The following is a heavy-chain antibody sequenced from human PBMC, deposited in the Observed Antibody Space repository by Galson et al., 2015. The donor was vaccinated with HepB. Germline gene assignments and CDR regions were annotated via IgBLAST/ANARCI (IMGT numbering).Heavy chain of an antibody. CDR1: GFTFSSYA. CDR3: TDNSHWYFEL. J-gene: IGHJ2*01. Sequence: SGFTFSSYAMSWVRQAPGKGLEWVSAISGSGGSTYYADSVKGRFTFSRDDSKNTASLQMSSLRTEDTAVYYCTDNSHWYFELWGRGTLVTVSS. D-gene: IGHD5-24*01. V-gene: IGHV3-23*01. CDR2: ISGSGGST.